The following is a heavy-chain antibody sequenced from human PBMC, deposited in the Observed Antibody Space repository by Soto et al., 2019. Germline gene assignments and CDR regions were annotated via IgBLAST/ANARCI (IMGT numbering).Heavy chain of an antibody. Sequence: QVQLVQSGAEVKMPGSSVKVSCKTSGGIFITSGLSWVRQAPGQGLEWMGGIIPFLGTTNHAQKLQGRVTITSDNSTSTVHLELSDLTFEDTATYYCARATAHRSASGRPLQPENVDSWGQGTLDTVSS. CDR1: GGIFITSG. CDR3: ARATAHRSASGRPLQPENVDS. CDR2: IIPFLGTT. D-gene: IGHD3-10*01. V-gene: IGHV1-69*06. J-gene: IGHJ4*02.